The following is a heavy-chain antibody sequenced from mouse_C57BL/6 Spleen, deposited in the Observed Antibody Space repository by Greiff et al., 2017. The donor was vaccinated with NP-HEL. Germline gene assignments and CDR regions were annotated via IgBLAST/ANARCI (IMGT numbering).Heavy chain of an antibody. Sequence: EVKLMESGPELVKPGASVKISCKASGYSFTDYNMNWVKQSNGKSLEWIGVINPNYGTTSYNQKFKGKATLTVDQSSSTAYMQLNSLTSEDSAVYYCARERLPPYAMDYWGQGTSVTVSS. V-gene: IGHV1-39*01. D-gene: IGHD2-4*01. CDR3: ARERLPPYAMDY. CDR1: GYSFTDYN. CDR2: INPNYGTT. J-gene: IGHJ4*01.